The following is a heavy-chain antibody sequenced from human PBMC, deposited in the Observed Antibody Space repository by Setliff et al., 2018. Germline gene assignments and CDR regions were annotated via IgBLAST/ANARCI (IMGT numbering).Heavy chain of an antibody. J-gene: IGHJ3*01. Sequence: PGESLKLSCKASGYTFTNYWIGWVRQMPGKGLEWMGVIYPGDSDTRYSPSFQGQVTISADKSINTAYLQWSSLKASDTAIYYCTRHEDRNKCTSSSCYRENDAFDVWGQGAMVTVSS. CDR2: IYPGDSDT. D-gene: IGHD2-2*01. CDR1: GYTFTNYW. CDR3: TRHEDRNKCTSSSCYRENDAFDV. V-gene: IGHV5-51*01.